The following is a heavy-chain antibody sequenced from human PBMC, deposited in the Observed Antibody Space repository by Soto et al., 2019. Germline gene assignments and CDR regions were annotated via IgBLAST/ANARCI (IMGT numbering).Heavy chain of an antibody. V-gene: IGHV3-21*01. CDR1: GFTFSSYS. CDR2: ISSSSSYI. Sequence: PGGSLRLSCAASGFTFSSYSMNWVRQAPGKGLEWVSSISSSSSYIYCADSVKGRFTISRDNAKNSLYLQMNSLRAEDTAVYYCARDRGVRDAFDIWGQGTMVTVSS. CDR3: ARDRGVRDAFDI. D-gene: IGHD3-10*01. J-gene: IGHJ3*02.